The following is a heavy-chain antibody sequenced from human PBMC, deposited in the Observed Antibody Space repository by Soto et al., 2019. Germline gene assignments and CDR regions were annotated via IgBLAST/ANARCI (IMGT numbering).Heavy chain of an antibody. V-gene: IGHV4-59*01. Sequence: SETLSLTCTVSGGSISSYYWSWIRQPPGKGLEWIGYIYYSGSTNYNPSLKSRVTISVDTSKNQFSPKLSSVTAADTAVYYCARDQYYYDSSGYNWFDPWGQGTLVTVSS. CDR2: IYYSGST. J-gene: IGHJ5*02. CDR1: GGSISSYY. D-gene: IGHD3-22*01. CDR3: ARDQYYYDSSGYNWFDP.